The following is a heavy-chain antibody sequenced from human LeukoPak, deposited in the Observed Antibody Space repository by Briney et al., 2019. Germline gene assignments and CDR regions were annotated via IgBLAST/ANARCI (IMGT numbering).Heavy chain of an antibody. D-gene: IGHD6-13*01. CDR1: GSRFTFSGSA. J-gene: IGHJ4*02. CDR3: ATKDPPRSNYYFDY. Sequence: GGSLRLSCAASGSRFTFSGSAMHWVRQASGKGLEWVGLVRTKSNYYATAYAAAEKGRFTTSRDDSKKTAYLQMNGPKTEDTAVYYCATKDPPRSNYYFDYWGRGTLVTVSS. V-gene: IGHV3-73*01. CDR2: VRTKSNYYAT.